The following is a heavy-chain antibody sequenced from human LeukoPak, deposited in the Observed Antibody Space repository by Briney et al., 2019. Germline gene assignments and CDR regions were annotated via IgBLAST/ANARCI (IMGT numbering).Heavy chain of an antibody. CDR3: ARAYVRSLLLWFGELCY. CDR1: GFTFSDYY. V-gene: IGHV3-11*01. Sequence: PGGSLRLSCAASGFTFSDYYMSWICQAPGKGLEWVSYISSSGSTIYYADSVKGRFAISSDNAQNSLYLQMNSLRAEDTAVYYCARAYVRSLLLWFGELCYWGQGTLVTVSS. CDR2: ISSSGSTI. D-gene: IGHD3-10*01. J-gene: IGHJ4*02.